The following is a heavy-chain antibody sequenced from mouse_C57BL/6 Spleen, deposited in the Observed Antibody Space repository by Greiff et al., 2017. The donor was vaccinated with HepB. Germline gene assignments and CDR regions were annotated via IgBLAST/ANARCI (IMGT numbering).Heavy chain of an antibody. CDR1: GYTFTDYE. CDR3: TRDRGMDY. CDR2: IDPETGGT. D-gene: IGHD2-14*01. V-gene: IGHV1-15*01. Sequence: QVQLKESGAELVRPGASVTLSCKASGYTFTDYEMHWVKQTPVHGLEWIGAIDPETGGTAYNQKFKGKAILTADKSSSTAYMELRSLTSEDSAVYYCTRDRGMDYWGQGTSVTVSS. J-gene: IGHJ4*01.